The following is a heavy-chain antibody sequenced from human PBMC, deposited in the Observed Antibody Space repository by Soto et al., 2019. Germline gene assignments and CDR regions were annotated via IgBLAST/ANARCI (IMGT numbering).Heavy chain of an antibody. CDR1: GYTFTSYY. D-gene: IGHD3-3*01. J-gene: IGHJ6*02. CDR2: INPSGGST. V-gene: IGHV1-46*01. CDR3: ARGSITIFGVVIIPDYYYYGMDV. Sequence: ASVKVSCKASGYTFTSYYMHWVRQAPGQGLEWMGIINPSGGSTSYAQKFQGRVTMTRDTSTSTVYMELSSLRSEDTAVYYCARGSITIFGVVIIPDYYYYGMDVWGQGTTVTVSS.